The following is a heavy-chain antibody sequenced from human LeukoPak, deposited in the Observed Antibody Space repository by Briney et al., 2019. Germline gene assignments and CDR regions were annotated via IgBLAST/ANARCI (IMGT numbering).Heavy chain of an antibody. Sequence: PGGSLRLSCAAAGFTFSDYGMNWARQAPGKGLEWVSGISGSGISTYYADSVKGRFTISRDNSKNTLYLQMNSLRVEDTAVYYCAKSWNYYDSSGDDALDIWGQGTMVTVSS. J-gene: IGHJ3*02. V-gene: IGHV3-23*01. CDR3: AKSWNYYDSSGDDALDI. CDR1: GFTFSDYG. CDR2: ISGSGIST. D-gene: IGHD3-22*01.